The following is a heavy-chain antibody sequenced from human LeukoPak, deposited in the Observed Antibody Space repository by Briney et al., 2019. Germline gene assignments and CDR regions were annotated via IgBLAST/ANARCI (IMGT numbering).Heavy chain of an antibody. CDR2: FYYSGNT. V-gene: IGHV4-39*01. D-gene: IGHD3-10*01. CDR1: GGSLSSSSYS. Sequence: SETLSLTCTVSGGSLSSSSYSWDWIRQPPGKGLEWIVSFYYSGNTDYNPSLKSRLTISVDTSKNQFSLKVNSVTAADTAVYYCAKRRFIVVRGVTTHNWFDPWGQGILVTVSS. CDR3: AKRRFIVVRGVTTHNWFDP. J-gene: IGHJ5*02.